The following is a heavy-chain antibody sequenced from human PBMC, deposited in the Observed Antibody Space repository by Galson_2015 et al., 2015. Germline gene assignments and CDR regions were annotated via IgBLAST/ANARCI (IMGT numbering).Heavy chain of an antibody. Sequence: SLRLSCAASGFTFSDYYMSWIRQAPGKGLEWVSYISSSGSTIYYADSVKGRFTISRDNAKNSLYLQMNSLRAEDTAVYYCARGDYVDTAMVTSDDAFDIWGQGTMVTVSS. J-gene: IGHJ3*02. CDR2: ISSSGSTI. CDR3: ARGDYVDTAMVTSDDAFDI. CDR1: GFTFSDYY. D-gene: IGHD5-18*01. V-gene: IGHV3-11*01.